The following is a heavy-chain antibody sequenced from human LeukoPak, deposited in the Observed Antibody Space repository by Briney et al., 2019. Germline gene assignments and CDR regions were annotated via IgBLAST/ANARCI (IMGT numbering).Heavy chain of an antibody. CDR3: ARIRADSSGYYYKYFDF. CDR2: ISSGGGTI. Sequence: GGSLGLSCVVSGFTFSIYEMNWVRQAPGKGLEWVSYISSGGGTIYYADSVKGRFTISRDNAKNSLYLQMNSLRAEDTAVYYCARIRADSSGYYYKYFDFWGQGTLVTVSS. D-gene: IGHD3-22*01. V-gene: IGHV3-48*03. J-gene: IGHJ4*02. CDR1: GFTFSIYE.